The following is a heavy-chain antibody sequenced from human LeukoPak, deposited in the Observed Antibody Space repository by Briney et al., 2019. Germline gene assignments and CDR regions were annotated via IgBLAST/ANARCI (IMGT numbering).Heavy chain of an antibody. CDR1: GYSISSGYY. CDR2: IYHSGST. CDR3: AQRVRGGNNWFDP. Sequence: SETLSLTCAVSGYSISSGYYWGWIRQPPGKGLERIGSIYHSGSTYYNPSLKSRVTISVDTSKNQFSLKLSSVTAADTAVYYCAQRVRGGNNWFDPWGQGTLVTVSS. V-gene: IGHV4-38-2*01. J-gene: IGHJ5*02. D-gene: IGHD1-1*01.